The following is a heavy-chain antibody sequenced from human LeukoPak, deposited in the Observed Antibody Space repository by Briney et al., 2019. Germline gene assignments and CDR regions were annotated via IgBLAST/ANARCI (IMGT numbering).Heavy chain of an antibody. CDR1: DGSITTHY. Sequence: SVTLSLTCTVSDGSITTHYWSWIRQPPGKGLEWIAYIYNGGSTKYNPSLKSRVTISVDMSNNQFSLRLSSVTAADTAVYYCARPLRSDYRYTFGSWGQGTLVTVSS. D-gene: IGHD3-16*02. V-gene: IGHV4-59*08. J-gene: IGHJ4*02. CDR2: IYNGGST. CDR3: ARPLRSDYRYTFGS.